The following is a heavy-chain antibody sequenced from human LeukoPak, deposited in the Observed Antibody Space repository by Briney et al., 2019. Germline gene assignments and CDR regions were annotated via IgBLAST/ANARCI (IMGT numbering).Heavy chain of an antibody. CDR3: ARSEGVYYGSGSSGSYYPHWFDP. J-gene: IGHJ5*02. D-gene: IGHD3-10*01. V-gene: IGHV4-59*01. CDR1: GGSISPYY. CDR2: IFYTGST. Sequence: SETLSLTCTVSGGSISPYYWSWVRQPPGKGLEWLGYIFYTGSTSYNPSLTSRVSISVDTSKNQFSLKLSSVTAADSAMYYCARSEGVYYGSGSSGSYYPHWFDPWGQGTRVTVSS.